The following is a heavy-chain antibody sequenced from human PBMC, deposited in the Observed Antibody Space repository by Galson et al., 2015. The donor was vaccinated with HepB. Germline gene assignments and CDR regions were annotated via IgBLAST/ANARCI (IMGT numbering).Heavy chain of an antibody. V-gene: IGHV4-34*01. CDR2: INHSGST. CDR3: ARGYDPLAAEYYYGMDV. D-gene: IGHD6-25*01. J-gene: IGHJ6*02. CDR1: GGSFSGYY. Sequence: ETLSLTCAVYGGSFSGYYWSWIRQPPGKGLEWIGEINHSGSTNYNPSLKSRVTISVDTSKNQFSLKLSSVTAADTAVYYCARGYDPLAAEYYYGMDVWGQGTTVTVSS.